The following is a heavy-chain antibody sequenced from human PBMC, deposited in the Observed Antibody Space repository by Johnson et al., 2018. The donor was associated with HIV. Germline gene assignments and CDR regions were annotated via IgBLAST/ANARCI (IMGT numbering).Heavy chain of an antibody. Sequence: QVLLVESGGIVVQPGRSLRLSCAASGFIFNNYGMHWVRQAPGKGLEWVAVIWFDGSNEYYADSVKGRFTISRENVKNFVYLQMNSLTAGDTAVYYCVREHRADESFDLWGQGTMVTVSS. D-gene: IGHD1-14*01. V-gene: IGHV3-33*01. CDR3: VREHRADESFDL. CDR1: GFIFNNYG. CDR2: IWFDGSNE. J-gene: IGHJ3*01.